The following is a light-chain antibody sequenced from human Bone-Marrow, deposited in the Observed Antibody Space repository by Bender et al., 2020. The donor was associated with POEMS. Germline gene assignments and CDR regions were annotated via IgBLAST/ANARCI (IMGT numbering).Light chain of an antibody. CDR1: GLANKD. V-gene: IGLV3-1*01. CDR3: QAWDSSAVV. J-gene: IGLJ2*01. CDR2: ESA. Sequence: SDDLTQPPSVSVSPGQTATITCSGDGLANKDICWYQKKSGQSPVLVIFESAMRPPGIHERFSGSKAGNTASLTISETQVVDEADYFCQAWDSSAVVFGGGTKLTVL.